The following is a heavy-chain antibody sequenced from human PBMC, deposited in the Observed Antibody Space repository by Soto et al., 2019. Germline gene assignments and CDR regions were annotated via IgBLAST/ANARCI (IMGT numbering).Heavy chain of an antibody. Sequence: GGSLRLSCSASRFTFGGYAMSWVRQAPGNGLEWVSGITGNAANTVYADSVKGRFTISRDNSKNALYLQLNSLRAEDTAVYFCAKAARYCGGDCYSSYFDSWGQGXLVTVYS. J-gene: IGHJ4*02. CDR2: ITGNAANT. CDR3: AKAARYCGGDCYSSYFDS. V-gene: IGHV3-23*01. CDR1: RFTFGGYA. D-gene: IGHD2-21*02.